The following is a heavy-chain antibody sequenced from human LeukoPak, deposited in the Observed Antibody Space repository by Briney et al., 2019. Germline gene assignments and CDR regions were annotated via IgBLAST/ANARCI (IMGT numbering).Heavy chain of an antibody. D-gene: IGHD3-10*01. CDR1: EFSVGSNY. J-gene: IGHJ4*02. Sequence: GGSLRLSCAASEFSVGSNYMTWVRQAPGKGLEWVANIKPDGRETYYVDSVKGRFTISRDDSKNTLYLQMNSLRAEDTALYYCARDEGSGYYGSGSLDYWGQGTLVTVSS. CDR3: ARDEGSGYYGSGSLDY. V-gene: IGHV3-7*01. CDR2: IKPDGRET.